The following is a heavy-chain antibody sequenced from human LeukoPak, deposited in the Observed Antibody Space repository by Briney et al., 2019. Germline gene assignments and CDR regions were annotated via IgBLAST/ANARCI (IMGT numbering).Heavy chain of an antibody. Sequence: SETLSLTCTVSGGSISSYYWSWIRQPAGKGLEWIGRIYTSGSTNYNPSLKSRVTMSVDTSSNQFSLKLSSVTAADTAVYYCAREMWSAAATTYDWFDPWGQASLVTVSS. CDR1: GGSISSYY. D-gene: IGHD6-13*01. CDR3: AREMWSAAATTYDWFDP. J-gene: IGHJ5*02. CDR2: IYTSGST. V-gene: IGHV4-4*07.